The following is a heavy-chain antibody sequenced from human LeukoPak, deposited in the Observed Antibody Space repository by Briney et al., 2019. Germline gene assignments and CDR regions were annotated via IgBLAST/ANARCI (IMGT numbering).Heavy chain of an antibody. CDR1: GFTFSSYA. Sequence: PGGSLRLSCAASGFTFSSYAMSWVRQAPGQGLEWDSAISGSDGSTYYADSVKGRFTISRDNSKNTLYLQMNSLRAEDTAIYYCAKCRSDYSTEPFGVWGQGTMVTVSS. V-gene: IGHV3-23*01. J-gene: IGHJ3*01. CDR3: AKCRSDYSTEPFGV. CDR2: ISGSDGST. D-gene: IGHD3-22*01.